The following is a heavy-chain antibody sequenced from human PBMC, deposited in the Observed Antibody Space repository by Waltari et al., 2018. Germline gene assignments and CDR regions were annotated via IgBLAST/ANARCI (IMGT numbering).Heavy chain of an antibody. CDR1: GFPFNDYA. CDR2: INWSGART. D-gene: IGHD6-19*01. Sequence: EVQLVASGGGMLRPGGSLGLSCAASGFPFNDYALSWVRQVPGEGLEWVSGINWSGARTSYADSVMGRFTVSRDNAMNSLYLEMSSLRAEDTALYYCVREVFGSGWRESYFFDYWGQGTVVTVSS. CDR3: VREVFGSGWRESYFFDY. J-gene: IGHJ4*02. V-gene: IGHV3-20*04.